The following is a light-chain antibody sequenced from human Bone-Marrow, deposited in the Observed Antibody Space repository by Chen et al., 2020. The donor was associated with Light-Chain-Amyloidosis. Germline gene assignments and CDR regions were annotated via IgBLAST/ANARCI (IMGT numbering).Light chain of an antibody. CDR1: SSDVGSYDF. J-gene: IGLJ1*01. CDR3: CSYAGSPLYV. V-gene: IGLV2-23*02. Sequence: QSALTQPASVSGSPGQSITISCPGTSSDVGSYDFVSWYQQHAGKAPKLMIYEVTKRPSGVSNRFSGSKSGNTVSLTISGLQAEDEADYYCCSYAGSPLYVFGTGTKVSVL. CDR2: EVT.